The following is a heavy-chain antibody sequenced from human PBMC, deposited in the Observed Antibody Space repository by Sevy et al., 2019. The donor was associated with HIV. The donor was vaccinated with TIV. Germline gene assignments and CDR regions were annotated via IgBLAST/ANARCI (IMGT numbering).Heavy chain of an antibody. V-gene: IGHV1-69*13. CDR2: IIPIFGTP. CDR3: AREGGVATTGDHDAFDI. CDR1: GDTFSTYG. J-gene: IGHJ3*02. D-gene: IGHD7-27*01. Sequence: ASVKVSCKASGDTFSTYGLSWVRQAPGQGLEWMAGIIPIFGTPNYAQKFQGRVTITADESTSTAYMELSSLRSEDTALYYCAREGGVATTGDHDAFDIWGHGTMVTVSS.